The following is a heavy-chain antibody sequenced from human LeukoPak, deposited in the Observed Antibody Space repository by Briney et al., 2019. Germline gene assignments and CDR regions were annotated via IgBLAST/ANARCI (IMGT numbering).Heavy chain of an antibody. D-gene: IGHD4-17*01. V-gene: IGHV1-8*02. CDR3: ARVHDYGDYDPLNWFDP. CDR1: GYTFTGYY. Sequence: ASVKVSCKASGYTFTGYYMHWVRQAPGQGLEWMGWINPNSGNTGYAQKFQGRVTMTRNTSISTAYMELSSLRSEDTAVYYCARVHDYGDYDPLNWFDPWGQGTLVTVSS. J-gene: IGHJ5*02. CDR2: INPNSGNT.